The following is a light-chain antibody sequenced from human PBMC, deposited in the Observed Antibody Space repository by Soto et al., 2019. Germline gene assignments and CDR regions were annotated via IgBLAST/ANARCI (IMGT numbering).Light chain of an antibody. V-gene: IGLV2-14*01. CDR2: EVS. Sequence: QSVLTQPASGSGSPGQSITISCTGTSSDVGGYNYVSWYQQHPGKAPKLMIYEVSNRPSGVSNRFSGSKSGNTASLTISGLQAEDEADYYCSSYTSSSTSHYVFGTGTKVTVL. CDR3: SSYTSSSTSHYV. CDR1: SSDVGGYNY. J-gene: IGLJ1*01.